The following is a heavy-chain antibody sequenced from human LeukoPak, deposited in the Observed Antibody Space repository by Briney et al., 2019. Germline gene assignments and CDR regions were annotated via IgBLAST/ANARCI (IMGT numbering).Heavy chain of an antibody. J-gene: IGHJ4*02. CDR1: GFTVSSNS. V-gene: IGHV3-66*02. CDR3: ARDREYYNILTGYKVSHYFDY. CDR2: IYSGGNT. D-gene: IGHD3-9*01. Sequence: GGSLRLSCTVSGFTVSSNSMSWVRQAPGKGLEWVSFIYSGGNTHNSDSVKGRFTISRDNSKNTLYLQMNSLRAEDTAVFYCARDREYYNILTGYKVSHYFDYWGQGTLVTVSS.